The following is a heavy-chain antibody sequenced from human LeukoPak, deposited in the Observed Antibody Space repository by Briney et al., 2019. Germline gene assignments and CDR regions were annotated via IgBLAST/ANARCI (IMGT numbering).Heavy chain of an antibody. J-gene: IGHJ4*02. CDR1: GGTYSSYA. V-gene: IGHV1-69*05. CDR2: TISIFGTA. D-gene: IGHD5-24*01. Sequence: AVKDSCLSSGGTYSSYAISWVRQAPGQGLDWMGVTISIFGTANYPQEFQGRVTITRDKSKSTVYLGLSSLRAEDTAVYYCARGPGVATKILTYYFDYWGQGTLVTVSS. CDR3: ARGPGVATKILTYYFDY.